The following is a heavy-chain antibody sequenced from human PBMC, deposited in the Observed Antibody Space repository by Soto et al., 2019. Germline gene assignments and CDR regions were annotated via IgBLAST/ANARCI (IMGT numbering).Heavy chain of an antibody. Sequence: PSETLSLTCAVYGGSFSGYYWGWIRQPPGKGLEWIGEINHSGSTNYNPSLKSRVTISVDTSKNQFSLKLSSVTAADTAVYYCARGARRAVLRFLEWLLHDAFDIWGQGTMVTVSS. CDR2: INHSGST. V-gene: IGHV4-34*01. CDR1: GGSFSGYY. J-gene: IGHJ3*02. D-gene: IGHD3-3*01. CDR3: ARGARRAVLRFLEWLLHDAFDI.